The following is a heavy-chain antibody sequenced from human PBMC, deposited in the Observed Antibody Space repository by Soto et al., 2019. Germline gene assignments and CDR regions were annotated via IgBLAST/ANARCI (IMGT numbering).Heavy chain of an antibody. Sequence: GSLRLSCAASGFTFSSYAMHWVRQAPGKGLEWVAVISYDGSNKYYADSVKGRFTISRDNSKNTLYLQMNSLRAEDTAVYYCARDTAMAYYYSYGMDVWGQGTTVTVSS. D-gene: IGHD5-18*01. CDR2: ISYDGSNK. V-gene: IGHV3-30-3*01. CDR3: ARDTAMAYYYSYGMDV. J-gene: IGHJ6*02. CDR1: GFTFSSYA.